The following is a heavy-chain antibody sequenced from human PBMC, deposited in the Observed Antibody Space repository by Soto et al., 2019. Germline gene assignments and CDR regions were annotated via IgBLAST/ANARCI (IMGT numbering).Heavy chain of an antibody. D-gene: IGHD3-9*01. Sequence: QVQLVQSGAEVKKPGASVKVSCKASGYTFTIYGISWVRQAPGQGLEWMGWISAYSGNRDYAQKLQGRVTMTTDTSTSTAYMELRSLRSDDTAVYYCARQYDILTGYYLEVGYWGQGTLVTVSS. J-gene: IGHJ4*02. V-gene: IGHV1-18*01. CDR1: GYTFTIYG. CDR3: ARQYDILTGYYLEVGY. CDR2: ISAYSGNR.